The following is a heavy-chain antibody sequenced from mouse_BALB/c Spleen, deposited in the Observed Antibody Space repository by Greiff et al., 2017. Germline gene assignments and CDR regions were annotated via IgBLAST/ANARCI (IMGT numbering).Heavy chain of an antibody. J-gene: IGHJ1*01. CDR3: TREAGDSDGYFDV. CDR2: IYPGSGSS. Sequence: LQQPGSELVRPGASVKLSCKASGYTFTSYWMHWVKQRHGQGLEWIGNIYPGSGSSNYDEKFKSKGTLTVDTSSSTAYMHLSSLTSEDSAVYYCTREAGDSDGYFDVWGAGTTVTVSS. CDR1: GYTFTSYW. V-gene: IGHV1S22*01.